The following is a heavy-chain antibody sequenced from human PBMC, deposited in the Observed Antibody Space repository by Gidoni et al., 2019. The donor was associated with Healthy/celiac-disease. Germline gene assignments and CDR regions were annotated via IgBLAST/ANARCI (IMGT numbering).Heavy chain of an antibody. D-gene: IGHD1-26*01. CDR3: ARVAPGVGA. V-gene: IGHV3-21*01. J-gene: IGHJ4*02. CDR1: GFTFSSYS. Sequence: EVQLVESGGGLVKPGGSLRLSCAASGFTFSSYSMNWVRQAPGKGLEWVSSISSSSSYIYYADSVRGRFTISRDNAKNSLYLKMNSLRAEDTAVYYCARVAPGVGAWGQGTLVTVSS. CDR2: ISSSSSYI.